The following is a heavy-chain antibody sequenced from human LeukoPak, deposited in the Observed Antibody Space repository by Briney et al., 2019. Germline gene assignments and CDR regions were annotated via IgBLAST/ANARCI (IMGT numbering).Heavy chain of an antibody. CDR3: ARRTSGAFAI. V-gene: IGHV3-48*03. Sequence: PGGSLRLSCAASGFPFSDHEMNWVRQAPGKGLEWVSYISSSDSDKYYPDSVKGRFTISRDNAKNSLYLQMNSLRAEDTAVYYCARRTSGAFAIWGQGTKVTVSS. J-gene: IGHJ3*02. CDR2: ISSSDSDK. CDR1: GFPFSDHE.